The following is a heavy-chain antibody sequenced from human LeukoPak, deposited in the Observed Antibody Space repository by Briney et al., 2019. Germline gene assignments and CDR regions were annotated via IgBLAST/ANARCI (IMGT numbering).Heavy chain of an antibody. D-gene: IGHD6-19*01. CDR2: ISAYNGNT. J-gene: IGHJ1*01. CDR3: ARDPAIAVAGKGYFLH. V-gene: IGHV1-18*01. Sequence: ASVKVSCKASGYTFSSYGISWVRQAPGQGLEWMGWISAYNGNTNYAQKLQGRVTMTTDTSMSTAYMELRSLRSDDTAVYYCARDPAIAVAGKGYFLHWGQGTLVTVSS. CDR1: GYTFSSYG.